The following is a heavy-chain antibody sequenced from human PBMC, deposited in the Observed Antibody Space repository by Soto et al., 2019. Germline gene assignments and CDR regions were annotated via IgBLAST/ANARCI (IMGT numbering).Heavy chain of an antibody. V-gene: IGHV1-46*01. D-gene: IGHD5-12*01. CDR3: ARNGYNFDAFDI. CDR2: INPSGGST. J-gene: IGHJ3*02. Sequence: ASVKVSCKASGYTFTSYYMHWVRQAPGQGLEWMGIINPSGGSTSYAQKFQGRVTMTRDTSTGTVYMELSSLRSEDTAVYYCARNGYNFDAFDIWGQGTMVTVSS. CDR1: GYTFTSYY.